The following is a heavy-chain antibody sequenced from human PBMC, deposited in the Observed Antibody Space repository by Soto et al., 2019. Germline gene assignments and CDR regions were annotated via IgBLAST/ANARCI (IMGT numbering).Heavy chain of an antibody. CDR2: ISYDGSNK. CDR3: AKDAVLGY. Sequence: QVQLVESGGGVVQPGRSRRLSCAASGFTFSSYGMHWVRQAPGKGLEWVAVISYDGSNKYYADSVKGRFTISRDNSKNTLYLQMNSLRAEDTAVYYCAKDAVLGYWGQGTLVTVSS. V-gene: IGHV3-30*18. J-gene: IGHJ4*02. CDR1: GFTFSSYG.